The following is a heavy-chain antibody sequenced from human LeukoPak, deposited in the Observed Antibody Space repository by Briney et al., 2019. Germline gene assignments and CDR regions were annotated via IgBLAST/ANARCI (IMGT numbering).Heavy chain of an antibody. V-gene: IGHV1-2*02. J-gene: IGHJ4*02. Sequence: ASVKVSCKASGYTFTGYYMHWVRQAPGQGLEWMGWINPNSGGTNYAQKFQGRVTMTRDTSISTAYMELSRLRSDDTAVYYCARAGMVRGVFSASFDHWGQGTLVTVSS. D-gene: IGHD3-10*01. CDR1: GYTFTGYY. CDR2: INPNSGGT. CDR3: ARAGMVRGVFSASFDH.